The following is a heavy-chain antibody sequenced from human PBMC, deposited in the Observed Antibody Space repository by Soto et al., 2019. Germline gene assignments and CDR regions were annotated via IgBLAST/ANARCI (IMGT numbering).Heavy chain of an antibody. J-gene: IGHJ5*02. D-gene: IGHD2-2*01. V-gene: IGHV4-31*03. Sequence: SETLSLTCSVSGGSISSGGFYWSWIRQHPGKGLEWIGYISYSGSTYYNPSLKSRITISIDTSKNQFSLKLSSVTAADTAMYYCASALSSTALFDPWGQGTLVTVSS. CDR1: GGSISSGGFY. CDR3: ASALSSTALFDP. CDR2: ISYSGST.